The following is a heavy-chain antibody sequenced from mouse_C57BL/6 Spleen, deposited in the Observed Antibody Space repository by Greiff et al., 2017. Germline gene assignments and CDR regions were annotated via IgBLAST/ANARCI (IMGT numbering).Heavy chain of an antibody. V-gene: IGHV1-72*01. Sequence: VQLQQPGAELVKPGASVKLSCKASGYTFTSYWMHWVKQRPGRGLEWIGRVDPNSGGTKDNEKFKSKATLTVDKPSSTAYMQLISLTSEDSAVYYCARSDYGAMDDWGQGTSVTVSS. CDR2: VDPNSGGT. CDR3: ARSDYGAMDD. J-gene: IGHJ4*01. D-gene: IGHD1-1*02. CDR1: GYTFTSYW.